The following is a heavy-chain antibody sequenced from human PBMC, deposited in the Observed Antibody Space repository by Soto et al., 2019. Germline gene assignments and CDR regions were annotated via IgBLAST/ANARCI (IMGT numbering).Heavy chain of an antibody. V-gene: IGHV3-23*01. Sequence: PGGSLRLSCAASGFTFSSYAMSWVRQAPGEGLEWVSAISHSGGSTYYADSVKGRFTISRDNSKNTLFLQMNSLRAEDTAVYYCTTAQAYDILTGGSAFDIWGQGTMVTVSS. CDR1: GFTFSSYA. CDR3: TTAQAYDILTGGSAFDI. D-gene: IGHD3-9*01. J-gene: IGHJ3*02. CDR2: ISHSGGST.